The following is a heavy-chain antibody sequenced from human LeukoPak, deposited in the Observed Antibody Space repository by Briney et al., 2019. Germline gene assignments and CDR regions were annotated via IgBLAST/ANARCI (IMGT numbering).Heavy chain of an antibody. D-gene: IGHD7-27*01. J-gene: IGHJ4*02. CDR3: AKRGNWGFFDY. V-gene: IGHV4-59*04. CDR1: GGSISSYY. CDR2: IYHSGST. Sequence: PSETLSLTCTVSGGSISSYYWSWIRQPPGKGLEWIGSIYHSGSTYYNPSLKSRVTILIDTSKNQFSLKLSSVTAADTAVYYCAKRGNWGFFDYWGQGTLVTVSS.